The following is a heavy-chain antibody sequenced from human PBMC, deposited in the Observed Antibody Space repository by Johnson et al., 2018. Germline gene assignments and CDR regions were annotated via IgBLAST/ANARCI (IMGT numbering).Heavy chain of an antibody. Sequence: QVQLVESGAEVKKPGASVNVSCKASGYTFISYYMHWVRQAPGQGLEWVGMINPSGGTTTYAQKFQGSVTMTRDTSTSTVYMELSSLRSEDTAVYYCARVLLMCSGGSCYGYYYHYHMDVWGKGTTVTVSS. CDR2: INPSGGTT. J-gene: IGHJ6*03. D-gene: IGHD2-15*01. V-gene: IGHV1-46*01. CDR3: ARVLLMCSGGSCYGYYYHYHMDV. CDR1: GYTFISYY.